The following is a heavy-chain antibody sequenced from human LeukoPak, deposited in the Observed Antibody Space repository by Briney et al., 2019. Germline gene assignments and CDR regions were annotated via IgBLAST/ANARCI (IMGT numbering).Heavy chain of an antibody. CDR3: ARDQDDSSGYYWEVAFDI. CDR1: GGTFSSYA. D-gene: IGHD3-22*01. CDR2: IIPIFGTA. Sequence: SVKLSCKASGGTFSSYAISWVRQAPGPGREWMGRIIPIFGTANYAQKFQGRVTITTDESTRTAYMELSSLRSEDTAVYYCARDQDDSSGYYWEVAFDIWGQGTMVTVSS. J-gene: IGHJ3*02. V-gene: IGHV1-69*05.